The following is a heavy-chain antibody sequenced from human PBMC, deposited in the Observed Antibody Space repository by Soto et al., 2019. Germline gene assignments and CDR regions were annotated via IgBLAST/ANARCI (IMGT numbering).Heavy chain of an antibody. Sequence: PSVKVCCKESGYTLNSYYMQWVRQAPGEGLEWMGLINPTDDSKRYAQKLQGRLTMTTDTSTSTAYMELTTLRSDDTAVYFCARDPGAASFDFWAQGTLVTVSS. CDR3: ARDPGAASFDF. CDR2: INPTDDSK. D-gene: IGHD2-15*01. J-gene: IGHJ4*02. CDR1: GYTLNSYY. V-gene: IGHV1-46*02.